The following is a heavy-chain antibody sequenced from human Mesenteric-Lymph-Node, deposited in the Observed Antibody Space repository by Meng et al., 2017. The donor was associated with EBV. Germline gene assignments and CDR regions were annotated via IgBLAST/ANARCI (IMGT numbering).Heavy chain of an antibody. CDR3: ARVVGNRSYCTGTSCYEVGIRFDP. D-gene: IGHD2-2*01. J-gene: IGHJ5*02. CDR2: IFYSGST. V-gene: IGHV4-30-4*08. Sequence: QVQLQESGPGLVKPSQTLSLTCAVPGGSISSGGYCWSWIRPPPGKGLEWIGSIFYSGSTYYSPSLRSRVSISVDTSKNHFSLKLSSVTAADTAVYYCARVVGNRSYCTGTSCYEVGIRFDPWGQGTLVTVSS. CDR1: GGSISSGGYC.